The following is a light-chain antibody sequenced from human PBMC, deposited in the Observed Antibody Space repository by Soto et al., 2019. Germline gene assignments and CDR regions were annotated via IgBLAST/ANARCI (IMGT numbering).Light chain of an antibody. CDR2: AAN. CDR3: QQYAGAPWT. CDR1: QSVTSNY. V-gene: IGKV3-20*01. J-gene: IGKJ1*01. Sequence: EIVLTQSPGTLSVSPGDRAALSCKASQSVTSNYLAWYQQRPGQAPRLLIYAANRRATGSPDRLTGSGSGTDFNLTISSLEPEDSALYYCQQYAGAPWTFGQGTRVEIK.